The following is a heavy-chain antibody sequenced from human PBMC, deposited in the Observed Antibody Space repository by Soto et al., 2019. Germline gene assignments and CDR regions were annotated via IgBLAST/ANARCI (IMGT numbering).Heavy chain of an antibody. CDR3: ARGGWTTYYSPFFDY. D-gene: IGHD3-10*01. CDR2: IYWDDDK. Sequence: QITLKESGPTLVRPTQTLTLTCTFSGFSLGSSGVGVGWIRQPPGKALEWLALIYWDDDKRYSPSLKSRLTITKDTSKNQVVLTLTKLDTVDTATYYCARGGWTTYYSPFFDYWGQGTLVTVSS. V-gene: IGHV2-5*02. CDR1: GFSLGSSGVG. J-gene: IGHJ4*02.